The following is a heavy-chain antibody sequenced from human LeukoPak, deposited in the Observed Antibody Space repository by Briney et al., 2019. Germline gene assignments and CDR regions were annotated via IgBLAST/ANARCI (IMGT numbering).Heavy chain of an antibody. Sequence: ASVKVSCKASGYTFTIYGISWVRQAPGQGLEWMGWISAYSGNTNYAQKLQGRVTMTTDTSTSTAYMELRSLRSDDTSVYYCGRVGATNFDYWGQGTLVTVSS. CDR1: GYTFTIYG. V-gene: IGHV1-18*01. J-gene: IGHJ4*02. CDR3: GRVGATNFDY. CDR2: ISAYSGNT. D-gene: IGHD1-26*01.